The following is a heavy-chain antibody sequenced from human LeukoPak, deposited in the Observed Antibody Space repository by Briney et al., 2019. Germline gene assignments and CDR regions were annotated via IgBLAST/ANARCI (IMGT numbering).Heavy chain of an antibody. J-gene: IGHJ4*02. D-gene: IGHD1-1*01. CDR3: ARDEGTSATYYLYS. CDR1: GASINTGSYY. V-gene: IGHV4-61*02. CDR2: VYTKGGT. Sequence: SQTLSLTCTVSGASINTGSYYWSWIRQPAGKGLEWIGRVYTKGGTNYNPSLKSRVTISLDPSKNQLSLKLTSVTAADTAAYSWARDEGTSATYYLYSWGQGTLVAVSS.